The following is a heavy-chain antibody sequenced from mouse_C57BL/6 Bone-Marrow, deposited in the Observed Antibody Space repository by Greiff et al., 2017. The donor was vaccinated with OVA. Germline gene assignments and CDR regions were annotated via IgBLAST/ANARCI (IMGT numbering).Heavy chain of an antibody. CDR1: GYSFTDYN. D-gene: IGHD1-1*01. Sequence: EVKLMESGPELVKPGASVKISCKASGYSFTDYNMNWVKQSNGKSLEWIGVINPNYGTTSYNQKFKGKATLTVDQSSSTAYMQLNSLTSEDSAVYYCARITTVVEWYYFDYWGQGTTLTVSS. V-gene: IGHV1-39*01. CDR2: INPNYGTT. J-gene: IGHJ2*01. CDR3: ARITTVVEWYYFDY.